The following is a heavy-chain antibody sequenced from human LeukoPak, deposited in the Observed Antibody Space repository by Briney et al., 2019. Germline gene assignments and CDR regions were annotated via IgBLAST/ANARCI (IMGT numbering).Heavy chain of an antibody. Sequence: ASVKVSCKASGYTFSGYYIHWVRQAPGQGLEWMGWINPNSGGTNYAQKFQGRVTMTRDTSISTAYMELSRLRSDDTAVYYCARDMEGGSYLFDYWGQGTLVTVSS. D-gene: IGHD1-26*01. V-gene: IGHV1-2*02. CDR2: INPNSGGT. CDR3: ARDMEGGSYLFDY. CDR1: GYTFSGYY. J-gene: IGHJ4*02.